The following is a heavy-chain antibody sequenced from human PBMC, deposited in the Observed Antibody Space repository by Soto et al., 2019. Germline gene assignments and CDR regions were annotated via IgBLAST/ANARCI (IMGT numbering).Heavy chain of an antibody. CDR2: IHYSGTT. V-gene: IGHV4-59*01. CDR3: AAGEASSRNLAPYYLDF. Sequence: SETLSLTCTVSGGSMRNYFWTWIRQPPGKGLEWIGHIHYSGTTSFFPSYNPSLRSRVTISEDTSKNQFSLKLLSVTTADTAVYFCAAGEASSRNLAPYYLDFWGQGTLVTAPQ. CDR1: GGSMRNYF. D-gene: IGHD6-13*01. J-gene: IGHJ4*02.